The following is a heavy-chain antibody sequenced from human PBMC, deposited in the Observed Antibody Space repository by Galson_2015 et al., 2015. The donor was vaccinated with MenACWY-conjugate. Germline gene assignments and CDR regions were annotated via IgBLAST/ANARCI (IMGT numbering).Heavy chain of an antibody. J-gene: IGHJ4*02. CDR3: VKNSVGPRRAGDANPFEY. CDR1: GFSFSHYA. D-gene: IGHD3/OR15-3a*01. Sequence: SLRLSCAASGFSFSHYAMHWVRQAPGKGLEYVSGVSTDGGTTYYADSVKDRFTISRDNSKNTLFLQMTSLRPEDTAVYYCVKNSVGPRRAGDANPFEYWGQGTLVTVSS. CDR2: VSTDGGTT. V-gene: IGHV3-64D*06.